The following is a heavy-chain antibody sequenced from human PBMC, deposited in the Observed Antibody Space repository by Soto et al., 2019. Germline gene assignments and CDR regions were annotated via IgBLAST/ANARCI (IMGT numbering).Heavy chain of an antibody. CDR3: ASDFWSGSDDY. D-gene: IGHD3-3*01. CDR1: GGSFSGYY. V-gene: IGHV4-34*01. J-gene: IGHJ4*02. Sequence: SETLSLTCAVYGGSFSGYYWSWIRQPPGKGLEWIREINHSGSTNYNPSLKSRVTISVDTSKNQFSLKLSSVTAADTAVYYCASDFWSGSDDYWGQGTLVTVSS. CDR2: INHSGST.